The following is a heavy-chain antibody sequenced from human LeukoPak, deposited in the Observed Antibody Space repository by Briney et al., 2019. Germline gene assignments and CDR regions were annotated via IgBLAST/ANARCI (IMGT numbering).Heavy chain of an antibody. Sequence: GESLKISCKGSGYSFTSYWIGWVRQMPGKGLEWMGIIYPGDSDTRYSPSFQGQVTISADKSISTAYLQWSSLKASDTAMYYCASPTIDYGDYAGYWGQGTLVTVSS. CDR2: IYPGDSDT. CDR3: ASPTIDYGDYAGY. J-gene: IGHJ4*02. V-gene: IGHV5-51*01. CDR1: GYSFTSYW. D-gene: IGHD4-17*01.